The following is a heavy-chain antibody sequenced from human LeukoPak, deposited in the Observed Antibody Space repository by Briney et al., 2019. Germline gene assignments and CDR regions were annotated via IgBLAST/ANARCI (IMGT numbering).Heavy chain of an antibody. CDR1: GFTFSSYG. J-gene: IGHJ6*03. Sequence: SGGSLRLSCAASGFTFSSYGMHWVRQAPGKGLEWVAFIRYDGSNKYYADSVKGRFTISRDNSKNTMYLQMNNLRAEDTAVYYCAKDRAAAGAVHFYYYMDVWGKGTTVTVSS. CDR2: IRYDGSNK. D-gene: IGHD6-13*01. V-gene: IGHV3-30*02. CDR3: AKDRAAAGAVHFYYYMDV.